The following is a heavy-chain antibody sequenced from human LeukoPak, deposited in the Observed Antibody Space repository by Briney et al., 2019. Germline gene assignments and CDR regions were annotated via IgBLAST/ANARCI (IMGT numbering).Heavy chain of an antibody. CDR2: IYYSGST. J-gene: IGHJ4*02. CDR3: AKRGGYNWEFDY. V-gene: IGHV4-59*01. D-gene: IGHD5-24*01. CDR1: GGSISSYY. Sequence: PTETLSLTCTVSGGSISSYYWSWIRQPPGKGLEWIGYIYYSGSTNYNPSLKSRVTISVDTSKDQFSLKLSSVTAADTAVYYCAKRGGYNWEFDYWGQGTLVTVSS.